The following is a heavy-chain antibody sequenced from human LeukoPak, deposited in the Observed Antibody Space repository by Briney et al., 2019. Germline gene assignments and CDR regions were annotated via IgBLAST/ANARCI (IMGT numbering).Heavy chain of an antibody. V-gene: IGHV3-48*04. Sequence: PGGSLRLSCAASGFTFSSYSMSWVRQPAGKGLEWGSYISSSSSTIYYPYSVKGRFTISRDNAKNSLYLQMNRLRAEATAVYYCARDRISFGGSSWLRTYYWGQGTLVTVSS. CDR3: ARDRISFGGSSWLRTYY. D-gene: IGHD6-13*01. CDR2: ISSSSSTI. CDR1: GFTFSSYS. J-gene: IGHJ4*02.